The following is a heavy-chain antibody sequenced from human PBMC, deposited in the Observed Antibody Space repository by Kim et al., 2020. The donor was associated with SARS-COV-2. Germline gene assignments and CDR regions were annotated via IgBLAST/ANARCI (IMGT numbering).Heavy chain of an antibody. CDR3: AREVQGGYCSSTSCYDGMDV. CDR2: INPSGGST. Sequence: ASVKVSCKASGYTFTSYYMHWVRQAPGQGLEWMGIINPSGGSTSYAQKFQGRVTMTRDTSTSTVYMELSSLRSEDTAVYYCAREVQGGYCSSTSCYDGMDVWGQGTTVTVSS. CDR1: GYTFTSYY. J-gene: IGHJ6*02. V-gene: IGHV1-46*01. D-gene: IGHD2-2*01.